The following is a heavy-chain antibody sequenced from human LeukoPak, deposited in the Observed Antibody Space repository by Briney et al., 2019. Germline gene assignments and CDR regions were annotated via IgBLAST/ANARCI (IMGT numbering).Heavy chain of an antibody. CDR1: GGSITSYY. Sequence: SETLSLTCTVSGGSITSYYWSWIRQPPGKGLEWIGYIYDTGSTNYSPSLKSRVTISVDTSKNQFSLKLASVTAADTAVYYCARHETSSSWTSSFDYWGQGTLVTVSS. CDR3: ARHETSSSWTSSFDY. CDR2: IYDTGST. V-gene: IGHV4-59*08. D-gene: IGHD6-13*01. J-gene: IGHJ4*02.